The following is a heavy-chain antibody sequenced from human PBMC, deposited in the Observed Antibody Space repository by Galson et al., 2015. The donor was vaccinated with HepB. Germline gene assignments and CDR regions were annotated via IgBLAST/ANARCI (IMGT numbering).Heavy chain of an antibody. J-gene: IGHJ5*02. CDR1: GLSFSTYT. D-gene: IGHD3-10*01. V-gene: IGHV3-30*04. CDR3: AGAGRGFGSGSNWLDP. Sequence: SLRLSCAAAGLSFSTYTMHWVRQAPGKGLEWVALISYDGSNKFYADSVRGRFTISRDNSKNTVYLQMNSLRAEDTAVYYCAGAGRGFGSGSNWLDPWGQGTLVTVSS. CDR2: ISYDGSNK.